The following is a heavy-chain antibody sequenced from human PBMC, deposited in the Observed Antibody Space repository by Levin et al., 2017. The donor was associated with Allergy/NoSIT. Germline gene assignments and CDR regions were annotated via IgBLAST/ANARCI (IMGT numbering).Heavy chain of an antibody. D-gene: IGHD4-17*01. CDR1: GFTFSSYG. V-gene: IGHV3-33*01. CDR3: ARDGYGDYGYYYYGMDV. CDR2: IWYDGSNK. J-gene: IGHJ6*02. Sequence: GGSLRLSCAASGFTFSSYGMHWVRQAPGKGLEWVAVIWYDGSNKYYADSVKGRFTISRDNSKNTLYLQMNSLRAEDTAVYYCARDGYGDYGYYYYGMDVWGQGTTVTVSS.